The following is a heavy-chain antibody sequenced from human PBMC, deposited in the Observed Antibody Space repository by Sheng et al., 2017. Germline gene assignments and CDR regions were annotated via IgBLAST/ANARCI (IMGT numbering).Heavy chain of an antibody. J-gene: IGHJ4*02. Sequence: QVQLQQWGAGLLKPSETLSLTCAVYGGSFSGYYWSWIRQPPGKGLEWIGEINHSGSTNYNPSLKSRVTISVDTSKNQFSLKLSSVTAADTVVYYCARHDRAVAGDYWGQGTLVTVSS. V-gene: IGHV4-34*01. D-gene: IGHD6-19*01. CDR2: INHSGST. CDR3: ARHDRAVAGDY. CDR1: GGSFSGYY.